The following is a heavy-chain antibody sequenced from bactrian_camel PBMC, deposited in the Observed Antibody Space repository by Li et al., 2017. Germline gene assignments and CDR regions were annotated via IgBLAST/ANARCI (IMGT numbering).Heavy chain of an antibody. CDR1: RVTYNYHC. J-gene: IGHJ6*01. V-gene: IGHV3S61*01. CDR2: IIDSDHIS. CDR3: ARRSTACTGDWKTTNFAA. D-gene: IGHD1*01. Sequence: HVQLVESGGGAVTTGGSLRISCQASRVTYNYHCMGWFRQAPGKEREAIAIIDSDHISRYAETMEIRFTISRDNHENTVYLDMKYLTPEDTATYYCARRSTACTGDWKTTNFAAWGQGTQVTVS.